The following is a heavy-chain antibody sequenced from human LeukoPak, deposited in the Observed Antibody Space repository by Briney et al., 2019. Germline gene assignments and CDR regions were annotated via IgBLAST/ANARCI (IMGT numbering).Heavy chain of an antibody. J-gene: IGHJ4*02. V-gene: IGHV3-48*03. CDR2: ISSSGSAI. D-gene: IGHD2-15*01. CDR1: VVTPPETT. Sequence: PGGSLRLSCALSVVTPPETTMNPGRQAPGKGLEWVSYISSSGSAIYYAGSVRGRFTISRDNAKNSLYLQMNSLRAEDTAVYYCPRERHYPVDIRTFDYWGQGTLVTVSS. CDR3: PRERHYPVDIRTFDY.